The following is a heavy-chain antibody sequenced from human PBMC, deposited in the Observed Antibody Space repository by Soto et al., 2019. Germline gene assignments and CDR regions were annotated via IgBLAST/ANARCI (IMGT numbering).Heavy chain of an antibody. CDR3: AGTSLRRRGWFDP. Sequence: HVQLVQSGAEVKKPGASVKVSCKASGYTFTSYYMHWVRQAPGQGLEWMGIINPSGGSTSYAQKFQGRVTMTRDTSTSTVYMELSSLRSEDTAVYYCAGTSLRRRGWFDPWGQGTLVTVSS. V-gene: IGHV1-46*01. CDR2: INPSGGST. CDR1: GYTFTSYY. J-gene: IGHJ5*02.